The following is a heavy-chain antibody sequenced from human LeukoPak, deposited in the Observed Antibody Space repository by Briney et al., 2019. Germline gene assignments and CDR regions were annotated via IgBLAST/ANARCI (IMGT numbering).Heavy chain of an antibody. J-gene: IGHJ4*02. CDR2: ISYGGSIN. D-gene: IGHD2-2*01. CDR1: GVTFSNYA. Sequence: GGTLRLSCAASGVTFSNYAIHWVRQAPGEGLEWVAFISYGGSINYYADSVKGRFTISRDNSKNTLSLQMNSLRAEDAAVYFCARDRSEKYATDYWGQGTLVTVSS. V-gene: IGHV3-30-3*01. CDR3: ARDRSEKYATDY.